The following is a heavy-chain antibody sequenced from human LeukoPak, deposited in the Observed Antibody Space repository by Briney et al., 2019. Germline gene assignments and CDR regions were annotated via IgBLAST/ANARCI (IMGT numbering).Heavy chain of an antibody. D-gene: IGHD6-19*01. CDR2: IYYSGST. Sequence: SGTLSLTCAVSGGSISSSNWWSWVRQPPGKGLEWIGSIYYSGSTYYNPSLKSRVTISVDTSKNQFSLKLSSVTAADTAVYYCARHRSSSGWYIRGYYYYYMDVWGKGTTVTISS. V-gene: IGHV4-4*02. CDR1: GGSISSSNW. CDR3: ARHRSSSGWYIRGYYYYYMDV. J-gene: IGHJ6*03.